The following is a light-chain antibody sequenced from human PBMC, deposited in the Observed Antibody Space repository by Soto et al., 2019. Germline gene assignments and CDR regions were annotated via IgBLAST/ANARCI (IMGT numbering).Light chain of an antibody. CDR2: DAS. Sequence: DIQMTQSPSTPSASVGDRVTITCRASQSIGRFLAWYQHQPGKAPKLLIYDASTLESGVPSRFSGTGSGTEFTFSITSLQPEDFGTYYCQQCYMGWTFGQGTKVDTK. CDR1: QSIGRF. V-gene: IGKV1-5*01. J-gene: IGKJ1*01. CDR3: QQCYMGWT.